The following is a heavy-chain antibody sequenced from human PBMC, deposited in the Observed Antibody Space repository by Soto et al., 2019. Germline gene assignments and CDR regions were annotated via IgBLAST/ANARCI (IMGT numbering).Heavy chain of an antibody. D-gene: IGHD4-17*01. J-gene: IGHJ3*02. CDR1: GFTFSSYS. CDR3: ARDWSLEVTTVTMIAFDI. Sequence: GGSLRLSCAASGFTFSSYSMNWVRQAPGKGLEWVSSISSSSSYIYYADSLKGPFTISRDNAKNSLYLQMNSLRAEDTAVYYCARDWSLEVTTVTMIAFDIWGQGTMVTVSS. CDR2: ISSSSSYI. V-gene: IGHV3-21*01.